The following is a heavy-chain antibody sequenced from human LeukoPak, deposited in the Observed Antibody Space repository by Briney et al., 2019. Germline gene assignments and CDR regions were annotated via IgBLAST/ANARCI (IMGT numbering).Heavy chain of an antibody. Sequence: PGGSLRLSCAASEFTVSSNYMSWVRQAPGKGLEWVSVIYSGGSTYYADSVKGRFTISRDNAKNSLYLQMNSLRAEDTAVYYCARAAVVPAAHGGNWFDPWGQGTLVTVSS. CDR2: IYSGGST. V-gene: IGHV3-66*01. CDR1: EFTVSSNY. CDR3: ARAAVVPAAHGGNWFDP. D-gene: IGHD2-2*01. J-gene: IGHJ5*02.